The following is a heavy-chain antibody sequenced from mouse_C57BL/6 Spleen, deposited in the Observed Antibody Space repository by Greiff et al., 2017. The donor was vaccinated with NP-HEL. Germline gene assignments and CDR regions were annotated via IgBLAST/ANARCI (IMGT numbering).Heavy chain of an antibody. J-gene: IGHJ1*03. CDR3: TRGETGTGYFDV. V-gene: IGHV1-15*01. Sequence: QVQLQQSGAELVRPGASVTLSCKASGYTFTDYEMHWVKQTPVHGLEWIGAIDPETGGTAYNQKFKGKAILTADKSSSTAYMELRSLTSEDSAVYYCTRGETGTGYFDVGGTGTTVTVSS. D-gene: IGHD4-1*01. CDR2: IDPETGGT. CDR1: GYTFTDYE.